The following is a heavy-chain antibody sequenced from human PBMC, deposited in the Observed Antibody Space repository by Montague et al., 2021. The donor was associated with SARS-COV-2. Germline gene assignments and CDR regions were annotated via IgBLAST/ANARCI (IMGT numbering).Heavy chain of an antibody. CDR1: GFSLNTPGVG. CDR2: IYWADDK. CDR3: VRSFYVILPAYDYLDY. D-gene: IGHD3-9*01. V-gene: IGHV2-5*02. Sequence: PALVKPTQTLTLTCTLSGFSLNTPGVGVAWIRQLPGKAMEWLAFIYWADDKHYRPPLQSRLSISTDTAKNQVVLTMANMDPVDSATYYCVRSFYVILPAYDYLDYWGQGTLVTVSS. J-gene: IGHJ4*02.